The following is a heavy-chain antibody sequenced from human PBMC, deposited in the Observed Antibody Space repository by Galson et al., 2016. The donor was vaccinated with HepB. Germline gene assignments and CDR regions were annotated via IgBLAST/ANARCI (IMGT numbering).Heavy chain of an antibody. V-gene: IGHV3-23*01. CDR3: AHPRTPTTSYFDY. CDR2: ITGSGGST. D-gene: IGHD4-11*01. J-gene: IGHJ4*02. Sequence: SLRLSCAASGFTFSSYTMNWVRQAPGKGLEWVSAITGSGGSTYYTDSVKGRFTISRANSKNTLYLQMNSLRAEDTAVYYCAHPRTPTTSYFDYWGQGTLVTVSS. CDR1: GFTFSSYT.